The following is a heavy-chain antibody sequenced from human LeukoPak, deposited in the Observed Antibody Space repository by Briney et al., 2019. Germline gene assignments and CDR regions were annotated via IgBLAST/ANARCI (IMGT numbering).Heavy chain of an antibody. J-gene: IGHJ4*02. D-gene: IGHD2-21*02. CDR2: INPSGGST. CDR3: ARSGGDAIRPFDY. Sequence: ASVKVSCKASGYTFISHFIHWVRQAPGQGLEWMGIINPSGGSTRYAQKFQGRVTMTRDTSTSTVYMEMSSLRSEDTAVYYCARSGGDAIRPFDYWGQGTLVTVSS. CDR1: GYTFISHF. V-gene: IGHV1-46*01.